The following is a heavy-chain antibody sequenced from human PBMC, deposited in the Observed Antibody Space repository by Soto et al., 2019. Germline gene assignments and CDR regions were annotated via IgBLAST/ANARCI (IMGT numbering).Heavy chain of an antibody. CDR3: ARVDYGAYYFDY. V-gene: IGHV3-74*01. D-gene: IGHD4-17*01. CDR1: GFIFSSYW. Sequence: EVQLVESGGGLVQPGGSLRLSCAASGFIFSSYWMHWVRQAPGKGLVWVSRNKSDGSTTSYADSVKGRFTISRDNAKNTLYLQMNSLRAEDTAVYYCARVDYGAYYFDYWGQGTLVTVSS. CDR2: NKSDGSTT. J-gene: IGHJ4*02.